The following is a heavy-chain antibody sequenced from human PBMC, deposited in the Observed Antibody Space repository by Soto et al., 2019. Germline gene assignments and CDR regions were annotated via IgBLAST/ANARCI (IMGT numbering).Heavy chain of an antibody. CDR2: ISYDGSNK. Sequence: GGSLRLSCAASGFTFSSYAMHWVHQAPGKGLEWVAVISYDGSNKYYADSVKGRFTISRDNSKNTLYLQMNSLRAEDTAVYYCARSLAVARFFSLDYWGQGTLVTVSS. CDR3: ARSLAVARFFSLDY. D-gene: IGHD6-19*01. J-gene: IGHJ4*02. CDR1: GFTFSSYA. V-gene: IGHV3-30-3*01.